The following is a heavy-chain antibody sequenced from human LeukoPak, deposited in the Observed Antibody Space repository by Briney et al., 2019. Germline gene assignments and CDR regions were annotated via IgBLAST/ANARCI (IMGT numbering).Heavy chain of an antibody. V-gene: IGHV3-7*01. CDR3: AIWTSGNF. J-gene: IGHJ4*02. CDR1: GFTFNGAW. D-gene: IGHD1-1*01. CDR2: LDPSGSQK. Sequence: FTSSASGFTFNGAWLNWVRQAPGKGLEWVANLDPSGSQKRYVDSLKGRVTISKNNPGSLLYLEMNSLRAEDTAIYYCAIWTSGNFWGQGTLVTVSS.